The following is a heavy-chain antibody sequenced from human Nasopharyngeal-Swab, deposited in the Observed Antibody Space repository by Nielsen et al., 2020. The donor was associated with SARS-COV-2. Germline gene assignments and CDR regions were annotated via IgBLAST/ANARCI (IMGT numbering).Heavy chain of an antibody. CDR1: GYTFTGYY. CDR3: ARGYGYCTNGVCSAVDRFDY. Sequence: ASVKVSCKASGYTFTGYYMHWVRQAPGQGLEWMGRINPNSGGTNYAQKFQGRVTMTRDTSISTAYMELSRLRSDDTAVYYCARGYGYCTNGVCSAVDRFDYWGQGTLVTVSS. CDR2: INPNSGGT. V-gene: IGHV1-2*06. D-gene: IGHD2-8*01. J-gene: IGHJ4*02.